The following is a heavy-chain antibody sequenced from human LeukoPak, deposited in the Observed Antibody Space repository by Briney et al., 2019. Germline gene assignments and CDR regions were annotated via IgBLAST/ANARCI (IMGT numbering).Heavy chain of an antibody. Sequence: HSGGSLRLSCAASGFTFSSYGMHWVRQAPGKGLEWVAFIRYDGSNKYYADSVKGRFTISRDNSKNTLYLQMNSLRAEDTAVYYCARDDKGYYDGRWTAFDIWGQGTVVTVSS. CDR2: IRYDGSNK. CDR3: ARDDKGYYDGRWTAFDI. CDR1: GFTFSSYG. J-gene: IGHJ3*02. D-gene: IGHD4-23*01. V-gene: IGHV3-30*02.